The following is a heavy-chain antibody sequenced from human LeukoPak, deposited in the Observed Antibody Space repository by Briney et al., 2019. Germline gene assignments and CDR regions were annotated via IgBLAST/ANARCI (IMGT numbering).Heavy chain of an antibody. CDR3: ARNLWFGESSDAFDM. CDR1: GYTFTGYY. CDR2: INPKSGGT. V-gene: IGHV1-2*02. Sequence: ASVRVSCKASGYTFTGYYMHWVRQAPGQGLEWMGWINPKSGGTNYAQKFQGRVTMTRDTSISTAYMDMSSLRSDDTAVYYCARNLWFGESSDAFDMWGQGTMVTVSS. J-gene: IGHJ3*02. D-gene: IGHD3-10*01.